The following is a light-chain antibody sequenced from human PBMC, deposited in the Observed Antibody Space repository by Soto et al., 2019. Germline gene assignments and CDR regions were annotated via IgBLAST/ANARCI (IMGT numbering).Light chain of an antibody. CDR3: QQRSNWPQT. J-gene: IGKJ1*01. Sequence: EIVLTQSPATLSLSPGERATLSCRASQNVANYLDWYQQKPGQAPRLLIYESSNRATGIAARFSGSGSGTDFTLTISSLEPEDFAVDYWQQRSNWPQTFGQGTKVDIK. CDR1: QNVANY. V-gene: IGKV3-11*01. CDR2: ESS.